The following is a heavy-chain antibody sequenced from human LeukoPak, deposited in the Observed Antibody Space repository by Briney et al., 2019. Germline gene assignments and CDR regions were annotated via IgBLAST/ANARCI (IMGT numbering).Heavy chain of an antibody. D-gene: IGHD6-19*01. CDR2: IYYSGST. J-gene: IGHJ4*02. Sequence: PSETLSLTCTVSGGSISSSSYYWGWIRQPPGKGLEWIGGIYYSGSTYYNPSLKSRVTISVDTSKNQFSLKLSSVTAADTAVYYCARFPGISVAGTFLGDYWGQGTLVTVCS. CDR3: ARFPGISVAGTFLGDY. CDR1: GGSISSSSYY. V-gene: IGHV4-39*01.